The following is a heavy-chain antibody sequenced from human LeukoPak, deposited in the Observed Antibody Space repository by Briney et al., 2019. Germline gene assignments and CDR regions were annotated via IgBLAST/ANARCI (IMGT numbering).Heavy chain of an antibody. V-gene: IGHV4-59*01. J-gene: IGHJ4*02. CDR3: AGGPAVTTNDY. CDR1: GGSISSYY. CDR2: IHYTGST. D-gene: IGHD4-17*01. Sequence: SETLSLTCTVSGGSISSYYWTWIRQTPGKGLDWIGYIHYTGSTNYNPPLKSRVTISVDTSKSQFSLELTSVTAADTAVYYCAGGPAVTTNDYWGQGTLVTVFS.